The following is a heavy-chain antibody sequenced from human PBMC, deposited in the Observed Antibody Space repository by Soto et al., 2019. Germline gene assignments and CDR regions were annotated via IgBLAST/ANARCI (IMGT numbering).Heavy chain of an antibody. J-gene: IGHJ4*02. D-gene: IGHD2-15*01. Sequence: EVQLVESGGNLVQPGGSLRLSCEASGFTFSGFDMHWVRQPTGKGLEWVSTIGTAGDTYYAVSVKGRFTISRDNAKNSLSLHMNSLRAGDTAVYFCARGQEVGAHFFDSWGQGPQVTVSS. CDR1: GFTFSGFD. CDR2: IGTAGDT. CDR3: ARGQEVGAHFFDS. V-gene: IGHV3-13*01.